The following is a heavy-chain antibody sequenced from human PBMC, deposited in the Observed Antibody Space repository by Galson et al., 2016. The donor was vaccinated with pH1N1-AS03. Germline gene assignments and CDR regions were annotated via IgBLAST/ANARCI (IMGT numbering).Heavy chain of an antibody. CDR1: GFTFSSNA. D-gene: IGHD3-22*01. V-gene: IGHV3-23*01. CDR2: ISASGGST. Sequence: SLRLPCAASGFTFSSNAMTWVRQAPGKGLEWVSTISASGGSTFYADSVTGRFTISRGNFKNTLSLQMNSLRVDDTALYYCVKDMRGVANSDYGMDVWGQGTTVSVSS. J-gene: IGHJ6*02. CDR3: VKDMRGVANSDYGMDV.